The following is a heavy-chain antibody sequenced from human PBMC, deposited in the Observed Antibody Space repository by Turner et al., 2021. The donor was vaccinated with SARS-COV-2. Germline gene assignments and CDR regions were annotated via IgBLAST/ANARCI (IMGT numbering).Heavy chain of an antibody. CDR1: GYTFTDYY. CDR3: ATDSYGTL. J-gene: IGHJ4*02. CDR2: INPNSVGT. D-gene: IGHD5-18*01. V-gene: IGHV1-2*02. Sequence: QVQLEQSGAEVKKPGASVKVSCKASGYTFTDYYMHWVRQAPGQGLEWMGWINPNSVGTNCAQKFQGRVTMTRDTSISTANMELSRLTSDDTAVYYCATDSYGTLWGQGTLVTVSS.